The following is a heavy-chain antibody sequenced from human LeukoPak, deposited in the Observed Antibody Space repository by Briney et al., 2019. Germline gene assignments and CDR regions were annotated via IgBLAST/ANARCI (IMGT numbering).Heavy chain of an antibody. D-gene: IGHD5-18*01. J-gene: IGHJ5*02. Sequence: GGSLRLSCAGSGFSFSSYAVSWVRQAPGKGLEWVAVISYDGSNKYYADSVKGRFTISRDNAKNSLYLQMNSLRAEDTAVYYCARGARGSSYGYNWFDPWGQGTLVTVSS. CDR3: ARGARGSSYGYNWFDP. CDR2: ISYDGSNK. CDR1: GFSFSSYA. V-gene: IGHV3-30-3*01.